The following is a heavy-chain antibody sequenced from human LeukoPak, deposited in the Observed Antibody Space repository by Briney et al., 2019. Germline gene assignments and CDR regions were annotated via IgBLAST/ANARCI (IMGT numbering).Heavy chain of an antibody. CDR3: ARVDDSSGYEISDY. CDR1: GFTFSDYY. D-gene: IGHD3-22*01. CDR2: ISSSGSTI. V-gene: IGHV3-11*04. J-gene: IGHJ4*02. Sequence: GGSLRLSCAASGFTFSDYYMSWIRQAPAKGLEWVSYISSSGSTIYYADSVKGRFTISRDNAKNSLYVQMNSLRAEDTAVYYCARVDDSSGYEISDYWGQGTLVTVSS.